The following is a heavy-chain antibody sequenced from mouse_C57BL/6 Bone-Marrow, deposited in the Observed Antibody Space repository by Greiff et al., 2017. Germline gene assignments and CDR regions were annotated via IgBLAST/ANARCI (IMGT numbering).Heavy chain of an antibody. V-gene: IGHV1-59*01. D-gene: IGHD1-1*01. CDR3: ARGYGSSPWFAY. Sequence: QVQLQQPGAELARPGTSVKLSCKASGYTFTSYWMHWVKQRPGQGLEWIGVIDPSDSYTNYNQKFKGKATLTVDTSSSTAYMQLSSLTSEDSAVYYCARGYGSSPWFAYWGQGTLVTVSA. CDR2: IDPSDSYT. CDR1: GYTFTSYW. J-gene: IGHJ3*01.